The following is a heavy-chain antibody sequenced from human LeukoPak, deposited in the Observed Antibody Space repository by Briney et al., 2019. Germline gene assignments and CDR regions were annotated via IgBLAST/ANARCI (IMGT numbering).Heavy chain of an antibody. J-gene: IGHJ2*01. CDR1: GYTLTELP. CDR3: ATPPGGGYYPYWYFDL. V-gene: IGHV1-24*01. D-gene: IGHD3-22*01. Sequence: ASVKVSCKVSGYTLTELPMHWVRQAPGKGLEWMGGFDPEDGETIYAQKFQGRVTMTEDTSTDTAYMELSSLRSEDTAVYYCATPPGGGYYPYWYFDLWGRGTLVTVSS. CDR2: FDPEDGET.